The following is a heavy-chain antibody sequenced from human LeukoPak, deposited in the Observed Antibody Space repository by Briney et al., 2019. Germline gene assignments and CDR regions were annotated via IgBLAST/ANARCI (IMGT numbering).Heavy chain of an antibody. J-gene: IGHJ3*02. CDR3: ARVYCSSTSCWDAFDI. V-gene: IGHV1-8*01. CDR2: MNPNSGNT. Sequence: ASVKVSCKASEYTFTSYDINWVRQATGQGLEWMGWMNPNSGNTGYAQKFQGRVTMTRDTSISTAYMELSSLRSEDTAVYYCARVYCSSTSCWDAFDIWGQGTMVTVSS. D-gene: IGHD2-2*01. CDR1: EYTFTSYD.